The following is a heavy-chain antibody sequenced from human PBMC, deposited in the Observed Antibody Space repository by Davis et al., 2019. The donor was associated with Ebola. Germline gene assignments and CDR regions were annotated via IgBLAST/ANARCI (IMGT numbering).Heavy chain of an antibody. Sequence: ASVKVSCKASGYTFTSYYMHWVRQAPGQGLEWMGIINPSGGSTSYAQKFQGRVTMTRDTSTSTVYMELSSLRSEDTAVYYCARDLPPYYDSSGYYYMWFDPWGQGTLVTVSS. CDR3: ARDLPPYYDSSGYYYMWFDP. V-gene: IGHV1-46*01. CDR1: GYTFTSYY. D-gene: IGHD3-22*01. J-gene: IGHJ5*02. CDR2: INPSGGST.